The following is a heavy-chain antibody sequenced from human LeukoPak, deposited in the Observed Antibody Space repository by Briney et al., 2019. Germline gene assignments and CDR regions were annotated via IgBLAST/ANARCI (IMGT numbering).Heavy chain of an antibody. Sequence: PGGSLRLSCAASGFTFSSYSMNWVRQAPGKGLEWVSYIRSSSSTIYYADSVKGRFTISRDNAKNSLYLQMNSLRAEDTAVYYCARAFSYYMDVWGTGTTVTVSS. CDR3: ARAFSYYMDV. V-gene: IGHV3-48*04. CDR1: GFTFSSYS. J-gene: IGHJ6*03. D-gene: IGHD3-3*02. CDR2: IRSSSSTI.